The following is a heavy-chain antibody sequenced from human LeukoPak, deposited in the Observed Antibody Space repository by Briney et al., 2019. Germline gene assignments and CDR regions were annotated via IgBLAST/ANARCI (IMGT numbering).Heavy chain of an antibody. J-gene: IGHJ5*02. D-gene: IGHD6-13*01. CDR3: ARDGGSSSWYNWFDP. CDR1: GFTFSSYA. V-gene: IGHV3-23*01. CDR2: ISGSGGST. Sequence: PGGSLRLSCAASGFTFSSYAMSWVRQAPGKGLEWVSAISGSGGSTYYADSVKGRFTISRDNSKNTLYLQMNSLRAEDTAVYYCARDGGSSSWYNWFDPWGQGTLVTVSS.